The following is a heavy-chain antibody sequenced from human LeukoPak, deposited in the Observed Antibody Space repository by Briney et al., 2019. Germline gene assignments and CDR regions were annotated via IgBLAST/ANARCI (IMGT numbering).Heavy chain of an antibody. D-gene: IGHD2-15*01. CDR2: IDYSGTT. Sequence: SETLSLTCTVSGGSISSSSYYWGWIRQPPGKGLEWIGRIDYSGTTYYNPSLKSRVAVSVDTSKNQFSLKLSSVTAADTAVYYCASVYCSGGSCYSLGLGSFDYWGQGTLVTVSS. CDR3: ASVYCSGGSCYSLGLGSFDY. J-gene: IGHJ4*02. CDR1: GGSISSSSYY. V-gene: IGHV4-39*07.